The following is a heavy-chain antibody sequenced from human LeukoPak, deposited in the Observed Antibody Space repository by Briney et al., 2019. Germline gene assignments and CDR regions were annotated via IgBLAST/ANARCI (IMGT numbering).Heavy chain of an antibody. D-gene: IGHD6-6*01. J-gene: IGHJ3*02. CDR1: GGSISSYY. CDR2: IYTSGST. V-gene: IGHV4-4*09. Sequence: SETLSLTCTVSGGSISSYYWSWIRQPPGKGLKWIGYIYTSGSTNYNPSLKSRVTISVDTSKNQFSLKLSSVTAADTAVYYCARHAHSSSSGDAFDIWGQGTMVTVSS. CDR3: ARHAHSSSSGDAFDI.